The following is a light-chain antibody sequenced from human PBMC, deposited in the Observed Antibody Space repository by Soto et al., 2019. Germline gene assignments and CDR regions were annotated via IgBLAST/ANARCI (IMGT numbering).Light chain of an antibody. CDR2: SDI. J-gene: IGLJ1*01. Sequence: SVLTQPPSASGTPGQRVTISCSGSSSNIGSNTVNWYQQVPGTAPKLLIYSDIQRPSGVPDRFSGSKSGTSASLAISGPQSEDEADYYCAAWDDSLNGYVFGAGTKVTV. CDR3: AAWDDSLNGYV. V-gene: IGLV1-44*01. CDR1: SSNIGSNT.